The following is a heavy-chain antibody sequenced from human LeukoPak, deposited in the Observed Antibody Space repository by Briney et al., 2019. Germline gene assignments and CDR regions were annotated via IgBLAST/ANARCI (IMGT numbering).Heavy chain of an antibody. J-gene: IGHJ4*02. CDR1: GFTFSSYA. D-gene: IGHD5-24*01. CDR2: ISGSGGST. CDR3: AKAPTVEMATTY. V-gene: IGHV3-23*01. Sequence: GGSLRLSCAASGFTFSSYAMSWVRQAPGKGLEWVSAISGSGGSTYYADSVKGRFTIPRDNSKNTLYLQMNSLRAEDTAVYYCAKAPTVEMATTYWGQGTLVTVSS.